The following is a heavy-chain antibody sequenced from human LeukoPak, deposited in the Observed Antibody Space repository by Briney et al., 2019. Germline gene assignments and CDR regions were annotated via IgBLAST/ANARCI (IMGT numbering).Heavy chain of an antibody. J-gene: IGHJ4*02. D-gene: IGHD3-10*01. Sequence: PSETLSLTCTVSGGSISSGGYYWSWIRQPPGKGLEWIGYIYHSGSTYYNPSLKSRVTISVDTSKNQFSLKLSSVTAADTAVYYCAREEYYGSGSYYDPFDYWGQGTLVTVSS. CDR1: GGSISSGGYY. V-gene: IGHV4-30-2*01. CDR3: AREEYYGSGSYYDPFDY. CDR2: IYHSGST.